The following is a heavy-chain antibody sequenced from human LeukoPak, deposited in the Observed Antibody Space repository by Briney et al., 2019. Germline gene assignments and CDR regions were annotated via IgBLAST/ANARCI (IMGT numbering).Heavy chain of an antibody. Sequence: PSETLSITCAVYGGSFSGDYWSWIRQPPGKGLEWIGEINHSGSTNYNPSLKSRVTVSIDTSKKQFSLRLSSVTAADTAVYYCARGRLYITMGRGVTNAPYFDYWGQGALVTVSS. CDR2: INHSGST. D-gene: IGHD3-10*01. V-gene: IGHV4-34*01. CDR1: GGSFSGDY. CDR3: ARGRLYITMGRGVTNAPYFDY. J-gene: IGHJ4*02.